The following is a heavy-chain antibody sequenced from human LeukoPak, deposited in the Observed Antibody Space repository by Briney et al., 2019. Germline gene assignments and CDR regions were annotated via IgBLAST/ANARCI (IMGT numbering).Heavy chain of an antibody. CDR1: GGSISSSNW. Sequence: PSETLSLTCAVSGGSISSSNWWSWVRQPPGKGLEWIGEIYHSGSTNYNPSLKSRVTISVDTSKNQFSLKLSSVTAADTAVYYCARLVRGSSGWYDYWGQGTLVTVSS. V-gene: IGHV4-4*02. CDR3: ARLVRGSSGWYDY. CDR2: IYHSGST. D-gene: IGHD6-19*01. J-gene: IGHJ4*02.